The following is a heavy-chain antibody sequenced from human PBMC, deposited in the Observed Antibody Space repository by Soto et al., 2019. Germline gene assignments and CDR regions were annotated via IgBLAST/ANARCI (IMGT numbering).Heavy chain of an antibody. V-gene: IGHV1-18*01. CDR1: GYTFTSYG. D-gene: IGHD1-1*01. CDR2: ISAHNGNT. CDR3: ARGRYGDY. J-gene: IGHJ4*02. Sequence: QVHLVQSGAEVKKPGASVKVSCKASGYTFTSYGITWVRQAPGQGLEWMGWISAHNGNTDYEQKLQGRVIVTRDTSTRTAYMERRSLRSDDTAVYYCARGRYGDYWGQGALVTVSS.